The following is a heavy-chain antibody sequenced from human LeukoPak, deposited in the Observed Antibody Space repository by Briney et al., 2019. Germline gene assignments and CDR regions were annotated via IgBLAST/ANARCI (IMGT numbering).Heavy chain of an antibody. V-gene: IGHV4-4*07. CDR1: GTSINTYY. J-gene: IGHJ3*01. CDR3: GGVGGPVPATLEDAFDL. Sequence: SETLSLTCNVSGTSINTYYWSWIRQSAGGGLEFIGRVYTSGSPDYNPSLKSRVAMSADTSKNQFSLKLRSVTAADTALYFCGGVGGPVPATLEDAFDLWGQGILVTVSS. CDR2: VYTSGSP. D-gene: IGHD3-16*01.